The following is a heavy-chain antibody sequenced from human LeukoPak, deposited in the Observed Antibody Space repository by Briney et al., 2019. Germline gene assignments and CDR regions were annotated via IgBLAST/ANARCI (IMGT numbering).Heavy chain of an antibody. CDR2: ISYDGSNK. D-gene: IGHD4-17*01. Sequence: GGSLRLSCAASGFTFSSYGMHWVRQAPGKGLEWVAVISYDGSNKYYVDSVKGRFTISRDNSKNTLYLQMNSLRAEDTAVYYCAKSHDYGDYPGDYWGQGTLVTVSS. CDR3: AKSHDYGDYPGDY. V-gene: IGHV3-30*18. CDR1: GFTFSSYG. J-gene: IGHJ4*02.